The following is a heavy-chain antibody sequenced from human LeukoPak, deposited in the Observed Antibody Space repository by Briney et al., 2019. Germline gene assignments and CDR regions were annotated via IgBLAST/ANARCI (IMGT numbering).Heavy chain of an antibody. D-gene: IGHD2-2*01. Sequence: GASVKVSCKASGGTFSSYAISWVRQAPGQGLEWMGGIIPIFGTANYAQKLQGRVTMTTDTSTSTAYMELRSLRSDDTAVYYCARDRPLAPIVVVPAASDGYYYYGMDVWGQGTTVTVSS. V-gene: IGHV1-69*05. CDR1: GGTFSSYA. CDR3: ARDRPLAPIVVVPAASDGYYYYGMDV. CDR2: IIPIFGTA. J-gene: IGHJ6*02.